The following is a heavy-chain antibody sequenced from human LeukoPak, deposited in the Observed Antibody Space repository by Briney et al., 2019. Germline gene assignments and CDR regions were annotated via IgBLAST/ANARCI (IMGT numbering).Heavy chain of an antibody. CDR1: GGSFNAYY. CDR2: INHSGST. J-gene: IGHJ4*02. CDR3: ASLPTDYYGSGSPDG. D-gene: IGHD3-10*01. Sequence: SETLSLTCAVYGGSFNAYYWSWIRQPPGKGLEWIGEINHSGSTKYNPSLKSRVTISVDTSKNQFSLKLRSGTAADTAVYYCASLPTDYYGSGSPDGWGQGTLVTVSS. V-gene: IGHV4-34*01.